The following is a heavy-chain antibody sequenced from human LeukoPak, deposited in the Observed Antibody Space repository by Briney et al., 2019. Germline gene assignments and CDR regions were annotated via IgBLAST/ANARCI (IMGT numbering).Heavy chain of an antibody. Sequence: GRSLRLSCAASGFTFTAYLIHWVRQAPGKGLEWVAVMSSDGNAMFYADSVKGRFTIARDNSKNTLYLQMNSLRAEDTAVYYCVRESEYYFDHSASFDYWGQGTLVTVSS. CDR3: VRESEYYFDHSASFDY. CDR1: GFTFTAYL. J-gene: IGHJ4*02. CDR2: MSSDGNAM. V-gene: IGHV3-30-3*01. D-gene: IGHD3-22*01.